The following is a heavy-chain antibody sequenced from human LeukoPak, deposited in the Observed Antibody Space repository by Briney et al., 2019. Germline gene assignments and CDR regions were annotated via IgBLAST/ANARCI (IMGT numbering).Heavy chain of an antibody. V-gene: IGHV3-20*04. Sequence: PGGSLRLSCAASGFTFDDYGMSWVRQAPGKGLEWVSGINWNGGSTGYADSVKGRFTISRDNAKNSLYLQMNSLRAEDTALYYCARGGRGAYYYYMDVWGKGTTVTVSS. J-gene: IGHJ6*03. CDR2: INWNGGST. D-gene: IGHD3-10*01. CDR3: ARGGRGAYYYYMDV. CDR1: GFTFDDYG.